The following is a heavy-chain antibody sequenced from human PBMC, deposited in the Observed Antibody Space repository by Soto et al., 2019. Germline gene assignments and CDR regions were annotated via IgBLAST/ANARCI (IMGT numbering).Heavy chain of an antibody. CDR3: ARSSYRYCSGGSCSTVGPVPY. V-gene: IGHV1-3*01. CDR1: GYTFTSYA. CDR2: INAGNGNT. J-gene: IGHJ4*02. Sequence: ASVKVSCKASGYTFTSYAMHWVRQAPGQRLEWMGWINAGNGNTKYSQKFQGRVTITRDTSASTAYMELSSLRSEDTAVYYCARSSYRYCSGGSCSTVGPVPYWGQGTLVTVSS. D-gene: IGHD2-15*01.